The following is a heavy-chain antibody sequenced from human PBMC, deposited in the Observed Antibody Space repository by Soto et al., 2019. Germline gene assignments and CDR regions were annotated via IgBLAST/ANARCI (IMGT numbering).Heavy chain of an antibody. CDR3: AKDRSSYGSDSGGMDV. Sequence: EVQLLESGGGLVQPGVSLRLSCAASTITFTSYAMNWVRQAPGKGLEWVSSISYTGGTKYFADSVKGRFTISRDNSKNTLYLQMNSLRVEDTAVYYCAKDRSSYGSDSGGMDVWGQGTTVTVSS. J-gene: IGHJ6*02. CDR1: TITFTSYA. V-gene: IGHV3-23*01. D-gene: IGHD3-10*01. CDR2: ISYTGGTK.